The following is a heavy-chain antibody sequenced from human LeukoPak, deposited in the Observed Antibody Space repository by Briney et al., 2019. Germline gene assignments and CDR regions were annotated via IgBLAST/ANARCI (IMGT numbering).Heavy chain of an antibody. CDR1: GFTFSSYE. J-gene: IGHJ4*02. CDR2: IGSSGSAL. V-gene: IGHV3-48*03. Sequence: GGSLRLSCTASGFTFSSYEMNWVRQAPGKGLEWVLYIGSSGSALYYADSVKRRFTISRDNAKNSLYLQLNSLRAEDTAVYYCARVGPNWNNFDYWGQGTLVTVSS. D-gene: IGHD1/OR15-1a*01. CDR3: ARVGPNWNNFDY.